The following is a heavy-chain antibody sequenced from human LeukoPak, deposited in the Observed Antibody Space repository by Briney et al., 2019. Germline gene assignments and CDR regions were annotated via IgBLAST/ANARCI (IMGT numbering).Heavy chain of an antibody. Sequence: GSLRLSCAASGFTFSNYSMNWVRQAPGKGLEWIGSIYYSGSTYYNPSLKSRVTISVDTSKNQFSLKLSSVTAADTAVYYCARDGGYSYGYDAFDIWGQGTMVTVSS. V-gene: IGHV4-39*07. D-gene: IGHD5-18*01. CDR2: IYYSGST. CDR3: ARDGGYSYGYDAFDI. J-gene: IGHJ3*02. CDR1: GFTFSNYS.